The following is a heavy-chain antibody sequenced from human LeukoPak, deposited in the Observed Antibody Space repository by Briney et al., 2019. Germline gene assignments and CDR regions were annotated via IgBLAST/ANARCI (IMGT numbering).Heavy chain of an antibody. CDR2: ISSSSSTI. CDR3: AKVPVFSLTISEVVTDDAFDI. V-gene: IGHV3-48*01. J-gene: IGHJ3*02. CDR1: GFTFSSYG. Sequence: PGRSLRLSCAASGFTFSSYGMHWVRQAPGKGLGWVSYISSSSSTIYYADSVKGRFTISRDNSKNTLYLQMNSLRAEDTAVYYCAKVPVFSLTISEVVTDDAFDIWGQGTIVTVSS. D-gene: IGHD3-3*01.